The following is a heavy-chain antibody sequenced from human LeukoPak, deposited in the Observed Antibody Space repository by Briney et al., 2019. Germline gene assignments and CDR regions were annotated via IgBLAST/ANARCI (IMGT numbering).Heavy chain of an antibody. V-gene: IGHV4-39*02. CDR2: IYYSGST. CDR1: GGSISSSSYY. CDR3: ARERAVAGKYYYYMDV. Sequence: SETLSLTCTVSGGSISSSSYYWGWIRQPPGKGLEWIGSIYYSGSTYYNPSLKSRVTISVDTSKNQFSLKLSSVTAADTAVYYCARERAVAGKYYYYMDVWGKGTTVTVSS. D-gene: IGHD6-19*01. J-gene: IGHJ6*03.